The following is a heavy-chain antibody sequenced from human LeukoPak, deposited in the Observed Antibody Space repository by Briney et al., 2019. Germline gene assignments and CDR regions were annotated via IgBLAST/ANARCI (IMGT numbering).Heavy chain of an antibody. V-gene: IGHV4-59*01. Sequence: PSETLSLTCTVSGGSISSYYWSWIRQPPGKGLEWIGYIYYSGSTNYNPSLKSRVTISVDTSKNQFSLKLSSVTAADTAVYYCARDPGIRRPDAFDIWGQGTMVTVSS. D-gene: IGHD2-21*02. CDR1: GGSISSYY. CDR2: IYYSGST. CDR3: ARDPGIRRPDAFDI. J-gene: IGHJ3*02.